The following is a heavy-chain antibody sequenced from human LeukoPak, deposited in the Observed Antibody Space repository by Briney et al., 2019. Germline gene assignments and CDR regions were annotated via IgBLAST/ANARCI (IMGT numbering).Heavy chain of an antibody. CDR3: ARFHSSGYSRCFDP. CDR2: IYPGDSDT. Sequence: GEPLKISCKSSGYSFTTKWIGWVRQMPGKGLEWMGIIYPGDSDTRYSPSFQGQVTISTDKSISTAYLQWSSLKASDTAMYYCARFHSSGYSRCFDPWGQGTLVTVSS. D-gene: IGHD3-22*01. CDR1: GYSFTTKW. J-gene: IGHJ5*02. V-gene: IGHV5-51*01.